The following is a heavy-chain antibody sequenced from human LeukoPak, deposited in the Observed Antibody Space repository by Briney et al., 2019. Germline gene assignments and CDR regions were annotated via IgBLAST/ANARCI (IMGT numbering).Heavy chain of an antibody. CDR1: GFTFSSYA. CDR3: ARDRGGGSADYYFDY. D-gene: IGHD4/OR15-4a*01. Sequence: PGGSLRLSCAASGFTFSSYAMHWVRQAPGKGLEWVAVISYDGSNKYYADSVKGRFTISRDNSKNTLYLQMNSLRAEDMAVYYCARDRGGGSADYYFDYWGQGTLVTVSS. CDR2: ISYDGSNK. V-gene: IGHV3-30-3*01. J-gene: IGHJ4*02.